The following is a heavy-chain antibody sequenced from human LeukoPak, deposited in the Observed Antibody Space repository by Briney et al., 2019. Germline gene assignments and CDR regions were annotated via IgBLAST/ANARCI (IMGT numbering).Heavy chain of an antibody. CDR1: GFTFSSYW. Sequence: GGSLRLSCAASGFTFSSYWMNWVRQAPGKGLEWVANIKQDGSEKYYVDSVKGRFTISRDNAKNSLYLQMNSLRAEDTAVYFCARAYSSSWLAYYYYSMDVWGQGTTVTVSS. CDR2: IKQDGSEK. J-gene: IGHJ6*02. D-gene: IGHD6-13*01. CDR3: ARAYSSSWLAYYYYSMDV. V-gene: IGHV3-7*01.